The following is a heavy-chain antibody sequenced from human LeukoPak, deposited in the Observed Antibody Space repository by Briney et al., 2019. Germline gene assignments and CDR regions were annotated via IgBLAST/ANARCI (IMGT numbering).Heavy chain of an antibody. J-gene: IGHJ4*02. V-gene: IGHV4-61*01. Sequence: SETLSLTCTVSGASVSSASYWTWIRQPPGKGVEWIAHIYNGVNTNYNPSLKSRVTISVDTSKNQFSLRLNSVTAADTAVYYCARGGGYYPIDYWGQGTLVTVSS. CDR3: ARGGGYYPIDY. CDR2: IYNGVNT. CDR1: GASVSSASY. D-gene: IGHD2-15*01.